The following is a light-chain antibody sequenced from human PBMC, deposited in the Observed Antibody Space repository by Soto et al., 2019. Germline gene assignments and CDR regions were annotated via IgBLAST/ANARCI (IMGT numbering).Light chain of an antibody. CDR3: SSFACSTYVV. J-gene: IGLJ3*02. V-gene: IGLV2-8*01. CDR2: EVS. CDR1: SSDVGAYKY. Sequence: QSALTQPPSASGSPGQSVTISCTGTSSDVGAYKYVSWYQQHPGKAPKLMIFEVSKRPSGVPDRFSGSKSGNTASLTVSGLLAEDEADYYCSSFACSTYVVFGGETKLTVL.